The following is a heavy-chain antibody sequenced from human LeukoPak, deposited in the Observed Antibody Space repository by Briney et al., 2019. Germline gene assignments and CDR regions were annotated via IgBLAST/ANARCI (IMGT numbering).Heavy chain of an antibody. CDR1: GGSISSSSYY. CDR3: ASNYYGSGSYYPYYFDY. J-gene: IGHJ4*02. V-gene: IGHV4-39*01. CDR2: IYYSGST. Sequence: SETLSLTCTVSGGSISSSSYYWGWTRQPPGKGLEWIGSIYYSGSTYYNPSLKSRVTISVDTSKNQFSLKLSSVTAADTAVYYCASNYYGSGSYYPYYFDYWGQGTLVTVSS. D-gene: IGHD3-10*01.